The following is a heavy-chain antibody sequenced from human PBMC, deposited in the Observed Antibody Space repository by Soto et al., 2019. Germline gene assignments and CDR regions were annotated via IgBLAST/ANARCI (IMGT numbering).Heavy chain of an antibody. CDR1: GYTLTELS. CDR3: ATAALRFDAFDI. J-gene: IGHJ3*02. V-gene: IGHV1-24*01. CDR2: FDPEDGET. Sequence: WASVKVSCKVSGYTLTELSMHLVRQAPGKGLEWMGGFDPEDGETIYAQKFQGRVTMTEDTSTDTAYMELSSLRSEDTAVYYCATAALRFDAFDIWGQGTMVTVS.